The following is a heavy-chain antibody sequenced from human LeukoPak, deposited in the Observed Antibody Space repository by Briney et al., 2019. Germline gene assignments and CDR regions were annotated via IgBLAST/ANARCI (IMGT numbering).Heavy chain of an antibody. Sequence: SETLSLTCAVYGGSFSGYCWSWIRQPPGKGLEWIGEINHSGSTNYNPSLKSRVTISVDTSKNQFSLKLSSVTAADTAVYYCARRKSGAPGAFDIWGQGTMVTVSS. CDR3: ARRKSGAPGAFDI. CDR1: GGSFSGYC. J-gene: IGHJ3*02. CDR2: INHSGST. D-gene: IGHD7-27*01. V-gene: IGHV4-34*01.